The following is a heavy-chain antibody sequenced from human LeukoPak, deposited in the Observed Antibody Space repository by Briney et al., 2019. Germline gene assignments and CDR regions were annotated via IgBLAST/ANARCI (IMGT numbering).Heavy chain of an antibody. V-gene: IGHV3-21*01. J-gene: IGHJ4*02. D-gene: IGHD5-24*01. CDR2: ISTVGNLI. CDR3: ARTVEGHFDF. CDR1: AFTFKTYT. Sequence: GGSLRLSCVASAFTFKTYTLNRVRPTPGKGLEWVSYISTVGNLINYADSVRGRVTISRDTAKNSLYLYMNGLTPEDTAVYYWARTVEGHFDFRGQGTLVTVSS.